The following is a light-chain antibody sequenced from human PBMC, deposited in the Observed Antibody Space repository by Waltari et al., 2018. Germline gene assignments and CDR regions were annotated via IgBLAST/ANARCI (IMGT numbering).Light chain of an antibody. Sequence: QSALTQPASVSGSPGQSITISCTGSSSDIDFDDYVSWYQHLPGKAPKLMIYGGTNRPSGISNRFSGSKSDNTASLTISGLQADDEADYYCSSFTGTMWVFGGGTKLTVL. CDR3: SSFTGTMWV. J-gene: IGLJ3*02. CDR1: SSDIDFDDY. CDR2: GGT. V-gene: IGLV2-14*01.